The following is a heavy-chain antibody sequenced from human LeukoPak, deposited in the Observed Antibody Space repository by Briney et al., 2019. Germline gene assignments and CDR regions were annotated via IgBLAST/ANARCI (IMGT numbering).Heavy chain of an antibody. Sequence: PGRSLRLSCAASGFTFSSYSMNWVRQAPGKGLEWVSYISSSSSTIYYADSVKGRFTISRDNAKNSLYLQMNSLRAEDTAVYYCARDLYYDILTSPDYWGQGTLVTVSS. CDR1: GFTFSSYS. J-gene: IGHJ4*02. D-gene: IGHD3-9*01. V-gene: IGHV3-48*04. CDR2: ISSSSSTI. CDR3: ARDLYYDILTSPDY.